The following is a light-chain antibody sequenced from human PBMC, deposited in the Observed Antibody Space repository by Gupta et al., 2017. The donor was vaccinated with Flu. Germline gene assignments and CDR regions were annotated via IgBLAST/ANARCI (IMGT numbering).Light chain of an antibody. Sequence: DIQLTPSPSFLSASVGDRVTITCRASQGISSYLAWYQQKPGKAPKLLIYAASTLQSGVPSRFSGSGSGTEFTLTISSLQPEDFATYYCQQRNSYPITFGQGTRLEIK. CDR2: AAS. J-gene: IGKJ5*01. CDR3: QQRNSYPIT. CDR1: QGISSY. V-gene: IGKV1-9*01.